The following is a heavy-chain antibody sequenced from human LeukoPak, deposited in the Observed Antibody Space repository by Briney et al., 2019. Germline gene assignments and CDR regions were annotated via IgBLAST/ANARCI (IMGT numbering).Heavy chain of an antibody. CDR2: IYHSGST. D-gene: IGHD3-16*01. V-gene: IGHV4-30-2*01. CDR3: ARDLGGESDY. J-gene: IGHJ4*02. Sequence: SQTLSLTCAVSGGSISSGGYSWSWIRQPPGKGLEWIGYIYHSGSTYYNPSLKSRVTISVDRSKNQFSLKLGSVTAADTAVYYCARDLGGESDYWGQGTLVTVSS. CDR1: GGSISSGGYS.